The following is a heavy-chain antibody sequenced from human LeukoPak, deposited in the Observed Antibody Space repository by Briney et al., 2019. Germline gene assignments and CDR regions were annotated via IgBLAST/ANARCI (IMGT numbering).Heavy chain of an antibody. J-gene: IGHJ4*02. Sequence: PGGSLRLSCAASGFTFDDYGMSWVRQAPGKGLEWVSGINWNGGSTGYADSVKGRFTISRDNAKNSLYLQMNSPRAEDTALYYCARGVLRFLEWLSFSPEFDYWGQGTLVTVSS. D-gene: IGHD3-3*01. CDR3: ARGVLRFLEWLSFSPEFDY. CDR1: GFTFDDYG. CDR2: INWNGGST. V-gene: IGHV3-20*04.